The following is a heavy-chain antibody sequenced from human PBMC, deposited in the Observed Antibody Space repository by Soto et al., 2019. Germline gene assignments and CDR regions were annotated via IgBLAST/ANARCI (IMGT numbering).Heavy chain of an antibody. D-gene: IGHD3-10*02. Sequence: QVYLVQSGAEVKKPGASVRVSCKASGSTFSNFGIAWVRLAPGQGLEWMGWISADSGNTHYAQSFQGRFTMTIDTSTGTASMELSSLTSDDTANYYCAYCYVGVDNYYGVDVWGQGTTVTVSS. CDR2: ISADSGNT. J-gene: IGHJ6*02. CDR3: AYCYVGVDNYYGVDV. CDR1: GSTFSNFG. V-gene: IGHV1-18*04.